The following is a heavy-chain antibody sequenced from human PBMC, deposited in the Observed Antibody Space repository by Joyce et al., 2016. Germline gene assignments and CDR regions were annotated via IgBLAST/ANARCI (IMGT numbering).Heavy chain of an antibody. CDR3: ARSQWLAPLMY. V-gene: IGHV4-34*01. CDR1: GGPFRGFF. J-gene: IGHJ4*02. D-gene: IGHD6-19*01. CDR2: ITNSGAT. Sequence: QVQLQPWGAGLLKPSETLSLTCDVSGGPFRGFFWTWVRQPPGKGLEWIGDITNSGATNYNPSLKSRITFSVDTSKNQFSLKLTSLSAADTAVYYCARSQWLAPLMYWGQGTPVTVSS.